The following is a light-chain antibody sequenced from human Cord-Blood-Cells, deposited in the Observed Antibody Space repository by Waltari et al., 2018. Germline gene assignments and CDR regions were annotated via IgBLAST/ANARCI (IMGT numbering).Light chain of an antibody. V-gene: IGLV3-1*01. CDR1: KLGDKY. Sequence: SYGLTQPPSVSVSPGQTASITCSGDKLGDKYACWYQQKPGQSPVLVIYQDSKRPSGIPGGFSGSNSGNTATLTISGTQAMDEADYYCQAWDSSTHVVFGGGTKLTVL. CDR3: QAWDSSTHVV. CDR2: QDS. J-gene: IGLJ2*01.